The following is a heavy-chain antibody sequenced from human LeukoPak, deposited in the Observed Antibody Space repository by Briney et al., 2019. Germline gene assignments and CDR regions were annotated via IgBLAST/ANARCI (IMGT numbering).Heavy chain of an antibody. D-gene: IGHD2-2*01. CDR3: ATDVRCSSTSCNYYYYGMDV. CDR2: IYSGGST. CDR1: GFTVSSNY. Sequence: GGSLRLSCAASGFTVSSNYMSWVRQAPGKGLEWVSVIYSGGSTYYADSVKGRFTISRDNSKNTLYLQMNSLRAEDTAVYYCATDVRCSSTSCNYYYYGMDVWGQGTTVTVSS. V-gene: IGHV3-53*01. J-gene: IGHJ6*02.